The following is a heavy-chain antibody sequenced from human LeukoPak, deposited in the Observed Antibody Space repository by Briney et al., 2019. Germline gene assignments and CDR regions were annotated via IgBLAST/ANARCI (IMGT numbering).Heavy chain of an antibody. CDR2: IKKKSDGGTT. CDR3: TTVQQWLAQALGY. J-gene: IGHJ4*02. D-gene: IGHD6-19*01. Sequence: GGSLRLSGAASGVTFSNALMTWVRQAPGKGLEWVGHIKKKSDGGTTDYAAPVKGRFTISRDDSKDTLYLQLNSLKTEDTAVYYCTTVQQWLAQALGYWGQGTLVTVSS. CDR1: GVTFSNAL. V-gene: IGHV3-15*01.